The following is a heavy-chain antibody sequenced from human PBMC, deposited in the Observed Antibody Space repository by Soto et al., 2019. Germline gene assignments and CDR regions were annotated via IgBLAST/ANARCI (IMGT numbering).Heavy chain of an antibody. V-gene: IGHV4-59*01. J-gene: IGHJ4*02. Sequence: PSETLALTCTVSGGSISSYYWSWIRQRPGKGLEWIGYIYYSGSTNYNPSLKSRVTISVDTSKNQFSLKLSSVTAADTAVYYRARSGGVYEFWSGPTNFVDWGQGTLVNASS. CDR3: ARSGGVYEFWSGPTNFVD. CDR1: GGSISSYY. D-gene: IGHD3-3*01. CDR2: IYYSGST.